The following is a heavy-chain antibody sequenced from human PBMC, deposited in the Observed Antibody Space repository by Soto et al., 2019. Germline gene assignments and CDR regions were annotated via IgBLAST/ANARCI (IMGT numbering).Heavy chain of an antibody. V-gene: IGHV3-21*01. CDR3: AGADYYVSSAYYCSGWFDP. J-gene: IGHJ5*02. D-gene: IGHD3-22*01. CDR1: GFTFSAYN. CDR2: ISSGSSSI. Sequence: EVQLVESGGGLVKPGGSLRLSCAASGFTFSAYNMNWVRQAPGKGLEWVSSISSGSSSIYYADSVKGRFTISRDNAKTSLYLKMNSLRAEDTAVYYCAGADYYVSSAYYCSGWFDPWGQGTLVTVSS.